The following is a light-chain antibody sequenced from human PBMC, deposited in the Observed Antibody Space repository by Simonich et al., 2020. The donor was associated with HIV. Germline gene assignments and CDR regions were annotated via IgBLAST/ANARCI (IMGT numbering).Light chain of an antibody. J-gene: IGKJ1*01. V-gene: IGKV2-30*02. CDR1: QSLVHSDGNTF. CDR2: KGS. Sequence: DVVMTQSPLSLPVTLGQPASISCRSSQSLVHSDGNTFLNWFQQRPGQSPRRLIYKGSNRDSGVPDRLSGSGSGTDFTLKISRVEAEDVGVHYCMQGTHHNRWTFGQGTQVDIK. CDR3: MQGTHHNRWT.